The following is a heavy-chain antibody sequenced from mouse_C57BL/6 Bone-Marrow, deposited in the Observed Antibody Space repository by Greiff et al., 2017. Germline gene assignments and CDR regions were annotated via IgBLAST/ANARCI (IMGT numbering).Heavy chain of an antibody. CDR3: AREAGSSTIDY. J-gene: IGHJ2*01. CDR2: IDPSDSYT. Sequence: QVQLQQPGAELVRPGTSVKLSCKASGYTFTSYWMHWVKQRPGQGLEWIGVIDPSDSYTNYNQKFKGKATLTVDTSSSTAYMQLSILTSEDSAVYYCAREAGSSTIDYWGQGTTLTVSS. V-gene: IGHV1-59*01. D-gene: IGHD1-1*01. CDR1: GYTFTSYW.